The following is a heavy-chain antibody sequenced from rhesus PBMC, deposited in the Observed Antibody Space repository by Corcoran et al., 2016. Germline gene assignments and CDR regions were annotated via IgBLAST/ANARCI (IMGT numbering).Heavy chain of an antibody. V-gene: IGHV4-80*01. CDR3: AGSHCGDRGCYQAY. CDR2: ISGNYGRP. D-gene: IGHD2-33*01. Sequence: QVQLQESGPGLVKPSETLSLTCGVSGASIGTYWWSWIRQPPGKGLEWVGEISGNYGRPHTHPSLESRATISKDASTNQFSLNLGSVTAADTAVYYCAGSHCGDRGCYQAYWGQGVLVTVSS. CDR1: GASIGTYW. J-gene: IGHJ4*01.